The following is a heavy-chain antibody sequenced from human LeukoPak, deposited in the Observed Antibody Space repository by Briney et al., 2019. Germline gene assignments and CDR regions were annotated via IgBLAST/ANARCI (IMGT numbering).Heavy chain of an antibody. CDR3: AKDLSPAAA. J-gene: IGHJ5*02. CDR1: GFTFSNYG. Sequence: PGGSLRLSCAASGFTFSNYGMSWVRQAPGKGLEWVSAISDSASNTYYADSVKGRFTISRDNSQNTVSLQMNNLRDEDTAVYYCAKDLSPAAAWGQGTLVTVSS. CDR2: ISDSASNT. V-gene: IGHV3-23*01. D-gene: IGHD6-25*01.